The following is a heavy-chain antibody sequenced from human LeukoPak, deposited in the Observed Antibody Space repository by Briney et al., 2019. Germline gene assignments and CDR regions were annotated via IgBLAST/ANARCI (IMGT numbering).Heavy chain of an antibody. Sequence: GESLKISCKGSGYRFSNYWISWVRQMPGKGLEWMGRIDPGDSYTNYSPSFQGHVTISADKSISTAYLQWGSLKASDTAMYYCARFPRTAMVTAYFDYWGQGTLVTVSS. CDR1: GYRFSNYW. CDR3: ARFPRTAMVTAYFDY. CDR2: IDPGDSYT. V-gene: IGHV5-10-1*01. J-gene: IGHJ4*02. D-gene: IGHD5-18*01.